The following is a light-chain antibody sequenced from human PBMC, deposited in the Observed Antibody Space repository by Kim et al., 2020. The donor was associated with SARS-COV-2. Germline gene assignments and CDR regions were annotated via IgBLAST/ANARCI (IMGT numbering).Light chain of an antibody. J-gene: IGLJ2*01. CDR2: DVS. CDR1: SSDVGGYNY. V-gene: IGLV2-14*03. CDR3: SSYTGSSTLV. Sequence: GRSITISCTGTSSDVGGYNYVSWYQQHPGKAPKLMIYDVSNRPSGVSNRFSGSKSGNTASLTISGLQAEDEADYYCSSYTGSSTLVFGGGTQLTVL.